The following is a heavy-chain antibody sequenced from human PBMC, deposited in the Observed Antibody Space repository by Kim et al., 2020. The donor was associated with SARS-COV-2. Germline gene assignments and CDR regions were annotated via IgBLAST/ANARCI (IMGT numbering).Heavy chain of an antibody. CDR3: ARDYYCSSTSCYPINLGWFDP. V-gene: IGHV3-7*03. D-gene: IGHD2-2*01. CDR1: GFTFSSYW. CDR2: IKQDGSEK. Sequence: GGSLRLSCAASGFTFSSYWMSWVRQAPGKGLEWVANIKQDGSEKYYVDSVKGRFTISRDNAKNSLYLQMNRLRDEDTAVYYCARDYYCSSTSCYPINLGWFDPWVQGTLVTVSS. J-gene: IGHJ5*02.